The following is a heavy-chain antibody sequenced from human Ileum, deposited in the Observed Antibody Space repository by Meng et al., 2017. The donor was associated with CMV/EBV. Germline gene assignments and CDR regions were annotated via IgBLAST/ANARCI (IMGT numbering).Heavy chain of an antibody. Sequence: QVQLQQWGAGLFKPSETLSLTCAIYGGSFSGYYWTWFRQPPGKELEWIGEITQSGTTGTTNNPSLKSRVTLSVDTSNSQFSLKMTSVTAADTAVYYCAWGLASGWPDYWGQGTLVTVSS. V-gene: IGHV4-34*01. CDR2: ITQSGTTGT. CDR1: GGSFSGYY. CDR3: AWGLASGWPDY. D-gene: IGHD3-10*01. J-gene: IGHJ4*02.